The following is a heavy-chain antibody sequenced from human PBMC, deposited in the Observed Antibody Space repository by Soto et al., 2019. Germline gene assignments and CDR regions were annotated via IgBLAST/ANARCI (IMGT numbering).Heavy chain of an antibody. CDR2: ISANGGIT. V-gene: IGHV3-23*01. CDR3: AKDKYTDSVRKVWFFDY. D-gene: IGHD3-10*01. CDR1: GFTFSKYA. Sequence: EVHLLESGGGLVKPGGSLRLSCAASGFTFSKYAMSWVRLAPGKGLEWVSSISANGGITDYADSVKGRFTISRDNFQNILSPEMDSLRGDDTALYFCAKDKYTDSVRKVWFFDYWGRGTLVTVSS. J-gene: IGHJ2*01.